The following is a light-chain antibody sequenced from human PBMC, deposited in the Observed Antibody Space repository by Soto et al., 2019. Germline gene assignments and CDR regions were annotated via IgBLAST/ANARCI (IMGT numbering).Light chain of an antibody. CDR1: QNILHSSNNRNY. CDR3: QQYYTSLLT. Sequence: DIVMTQSPDSLAVSLGERATLNCRSSQNILHSSNNRNYLAWYQHKPGQPPKLLIYWASTRQSGVPDRFSGSGSGADFTLTISSLQAEDVATYYCQQYYTSLLTSGGGTKVEMK. CDR2: WAS. V-gene: IGKV4-1*01. J-gene: IGKJ4*01.